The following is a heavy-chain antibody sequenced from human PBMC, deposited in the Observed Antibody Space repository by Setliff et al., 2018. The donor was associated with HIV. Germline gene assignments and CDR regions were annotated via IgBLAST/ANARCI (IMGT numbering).Heavy chain of an antibody. CDR3: AREGVSLWFGELPGSYYMDV. J-gene: IGHJ6*03. Sequence: SVKVSCKASGYTFSNYGFSWVRKAPGQGLKRVGGIIPIFGTANYAQKFQGRVTITADESTSTAYMELSSLRSKDTAVYYCAREGVSLWFGELPGSYYMDVWGKGTTVTVSS. D-gene: IGHD3-10*01. CDR1: GYTFSNYG. CDR2: IIPIFGTA. V-gene: IGHV1-69*13.